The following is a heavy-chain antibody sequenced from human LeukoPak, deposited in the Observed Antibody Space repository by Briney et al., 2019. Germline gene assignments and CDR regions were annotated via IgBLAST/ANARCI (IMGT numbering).Heavy chain of an antibody. CDR3: ARVPHDYVWGSYRYWFDP. CDR2: IYYSGST. CDR1: GGSISSYY. D-gene: IGHD3-16*02. J-gene: IGHJ5*02. V-gene: IGHV4-59*01. Sequence: SETLSLTCTVSGGSISSYYWSWIRQPPGKGLERIGYIYYSGSTNYNPSLKSRVTISVDTSKNQFSLKLSSVTAADTAVYYCARVPHDYVWGSYRYWFDPWGQGTLVTVSS.